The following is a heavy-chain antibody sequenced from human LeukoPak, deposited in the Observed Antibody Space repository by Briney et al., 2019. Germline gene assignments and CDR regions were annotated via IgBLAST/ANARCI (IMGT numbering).Heavy chain of an antibody. CDR2: IYYSGST. J-gene: IGHJ4*02. Sequence: SETLSLTCTVSGGSISSNSYYWGWIRQPPGKGLEWIASIYYSGSTNYNPSLKSRVTISLDTSKNQFSLKLSSVTAADTAVYYCARGVVAAAGRTSDFWGQGTLVTVSS. D-gene: IGHD6-13*01. CDR3: ARGVVAAAGRTSDF. V-gene: IGHV4-39*07. CDR1: GGSISSNSYY.